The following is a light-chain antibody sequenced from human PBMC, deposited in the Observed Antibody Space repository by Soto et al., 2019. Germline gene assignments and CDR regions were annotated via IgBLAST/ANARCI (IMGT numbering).Light chain of an antibody. CDR3: QQINSYPVT. CDR2: SAS. Sequence: DIQLTQSPAFLSASVGDKVTITCRASQDISSHLAWYQQKPGKPPNLLIYSASTLQNGVPSRFSGSGSGTDVTLTISSLQPEDFATYFCQQINSYPVTFGGGIKVEIK. J-gene: IGKJ4*01. V-gene: IGKV1-9*01. CDR1: QDISSH.